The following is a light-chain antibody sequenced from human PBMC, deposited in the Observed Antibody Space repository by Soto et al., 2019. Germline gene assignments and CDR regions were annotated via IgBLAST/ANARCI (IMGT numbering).Light chain of an antibody. CDR2: DGS. J-gene: IGLJ2*01. V-gene: IGLV2-14*01. CDR1: SSDVGGYNY. CDR3: SSYTSSSTLVV. Sequence: QSALTQPASVSGSPGQSITISCTGTSSDVGGYNYVSWYQQHPGKAPKLMIYDGSNRPSGVSNRFSGSKSGNTASLTISGLQAEDEDDYYCSSYTSSSTLVVFGGGTKLTVL.